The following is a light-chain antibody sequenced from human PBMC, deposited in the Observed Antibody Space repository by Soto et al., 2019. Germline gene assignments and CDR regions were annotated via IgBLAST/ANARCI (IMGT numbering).Light chain of an antibody. CDR1: QDVSRS. J-gene: IGKJ4*01. CDR2: AAS. V-gene: IGKV1-9*01. Sequence: DTQLTQSTPFLSASVGDRVTITYQASQDVSRSLGWYQQKPGKAPKLLISAASTLHSGVPSRFSGSGSGTDFTLTISSLQPEDFATYYCQQLWTYPLTFGGGTKVEI. CDR3: QQLWTYPLT.